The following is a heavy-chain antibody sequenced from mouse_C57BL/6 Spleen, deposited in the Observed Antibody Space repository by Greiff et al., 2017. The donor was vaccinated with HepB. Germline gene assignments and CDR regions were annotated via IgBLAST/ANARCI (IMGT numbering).Heavy chain of an antibody. CDR2: ISYDGSN. V-gene: IGHV3-6*01. CDR1: GYSITSGYY. J-gene: IGHJ2*01. D-gene: IGHD4-1*01. CDR3: ASPNWDWGFDY. Sequence: ESGPGLVKPSQSLSLTCSVTGYSITSGYYWNWIRQFPGNKLEWMGYISYDGSNNYNPSLKNRISITRDTSKKQFFLKLNSVTTEDTATYYCASPNWDWGFDYWGPGTTLTVSS.